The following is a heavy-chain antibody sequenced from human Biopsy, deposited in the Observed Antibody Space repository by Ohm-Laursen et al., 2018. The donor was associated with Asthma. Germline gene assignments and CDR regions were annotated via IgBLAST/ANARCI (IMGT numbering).Heavy chain of an antibody. Sequence: SSVKVSCKASGGMFGNYAISWVRQAPGLGLEWLEGIMTVFGTTNYAQKFQGRVTITADESTSTAYMEVTSLRSEDTAIYYCARCQVGYSSGWSLLLKKIYYSGMDVWGQWTAVTVSS. D-gene: IGHD6-19*01. CDR3: ARCQVGYSSGWSLLLKKIYYSGMDV. V-gene: IGHV1-69*01. J-gene: IGHJ6*02. CDR1: GGMFGNYA. CDR2: IMTVFGTT.